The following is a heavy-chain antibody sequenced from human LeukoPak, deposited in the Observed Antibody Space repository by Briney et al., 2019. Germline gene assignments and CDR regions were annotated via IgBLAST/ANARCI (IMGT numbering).Heavy chain of an antibody. D-gene: IGHD2-15*01. CDR1: GFTFSTYD. CDR2: ISTTSRYI. J-gene: IGHJ6*02. V-gene: IGHV3-21*01. CDR3: AGRGGYYYGMDV. Sequence: GGSLRLSCAASGFTFSTYDMNWVRQAPGKGLEWVSSISTTSRYIYYADSVKGRFTISRDNAKNSLYLQMNSLRAEDTAVYYCAGRGGYYYGMDVWGQGTMVTVSS.